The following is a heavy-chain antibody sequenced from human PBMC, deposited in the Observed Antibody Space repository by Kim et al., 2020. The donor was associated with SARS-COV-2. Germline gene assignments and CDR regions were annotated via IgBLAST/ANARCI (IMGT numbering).Heavy chain of an antibody. CDR2: IYYSGST. CDR1: GGSVSNSSYY. Sequence: ETLSLTCTVSGGSVSNSSYYWGWIRQPPGKGLEWIGSIYYSGSTYYNPSLKRRATMSADTSENRFSLKLTSVTAADTAFYYCARLLGWPSLVDFWGQGTLLTVSS. J-gene: IGHJ4*02. CDR3: ARLLGWPSLVDF. V-gene: IGHV4-39*01. D-gene: IGHD3-22*01.